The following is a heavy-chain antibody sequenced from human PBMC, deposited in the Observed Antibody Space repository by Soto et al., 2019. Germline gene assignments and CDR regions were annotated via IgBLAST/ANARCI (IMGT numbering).Heavy chain of an antibody. CDR1: GGSISSSSYY. Sequence: SETLSLTCTVSGGSISSSSYYWGWIRQPPGKGLEWIGSIYYSGSTYYNPSLKSRVTISVDTSKNQFSLKLSSVTAADTAVYYCARQGIAARQLYFDYWGQGTLVTVSS. CDR3: ARQGIAARQLYFDY. V-gene: IGHV4-39*01. J-gene: IGHJ4*02. CDR2: IYYSGST. D-gene: IGHD6-6*01.